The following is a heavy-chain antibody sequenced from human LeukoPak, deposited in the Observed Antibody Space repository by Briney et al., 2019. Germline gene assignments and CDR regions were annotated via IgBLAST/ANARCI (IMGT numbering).Heavy chain of an antibody. CDR1: GFAFSRFA. CDR2: ISGNGHQT. V-gene: IGHV3-23*01. CDR3: AKDANYYDSSGFFIPFDY. D-gene: IGHD3-22*01. Sequence: GGSLRLSCSASGFAFSRFAMTWVRRLPGKGLDWVSTISGNGHQTYYGDSVKGRFSVSRDNSKNILYLQMDSLRADDSALYYCAKDANYYDSSGFFIPFDYWGQGTLVTVSS. J-gene: IGHJ4*02.